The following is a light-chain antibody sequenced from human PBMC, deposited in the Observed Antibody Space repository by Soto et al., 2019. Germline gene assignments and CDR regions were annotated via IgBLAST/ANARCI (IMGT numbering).Light chain of an antibody. CDR3: QRYDSFRT. V-gene: IGKV3-20*01. CDR2: GAS. Sequence: EIVLTQSPATLSVSPGERATLSCRASQSVRSNFLAWYQQKPGQAPRLLIYGASNRATGIPDRFGGSGSGTDFTLTITRLEPEDFAMYYCQRYDSFRTFGQGTKVDIK. J-gene: IGKJ1*01. CDR1: QSVRSNF.